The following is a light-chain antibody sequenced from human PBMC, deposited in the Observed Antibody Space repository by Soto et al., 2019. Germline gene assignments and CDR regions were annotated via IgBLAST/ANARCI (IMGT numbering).Light chain of an antibody. CDR1: HDIDIY. V-gene: IGKV1-33*01. Sequence: DIQMTQSPSSLSADIGDRITITCQATHDIDIYLNWYQQKPGKAPKLLIYDASNLEPGVPSRFSGSRSGTHFSFTINNLQPEDFATHYCQQYDAFGQGTRLEIK. J-gene: IGKJ2*01. CDR3: QQYDA. CDR2: DAS.